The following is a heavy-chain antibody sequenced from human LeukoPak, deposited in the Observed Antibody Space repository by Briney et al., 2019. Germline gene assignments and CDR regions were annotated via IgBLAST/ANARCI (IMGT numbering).Heavy chain of an antibody. CDR2: IWYDGSNK. CDR1: GFTFSGFG. V-gene: IGHV3-33*01. CDR3: ARDPDDYGDYSYFDY. J-gene: IGHJ4*02. Sequence: GGSLRLSCAASGFTFSGFGMHWVRQAPGKGLEWVAVIWYDGSNKYYADSVKGRFTISRDNSKNTLFLQMNSLRAEDTAVYYCARDPDDYGDYSYFDYWGQGTLVTVSS. D-gene: IGHD4-17*01.